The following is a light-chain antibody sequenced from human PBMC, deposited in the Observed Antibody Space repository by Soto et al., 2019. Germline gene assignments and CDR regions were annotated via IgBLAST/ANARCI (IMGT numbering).Light chain of an antibody. CDR2: GAS. CDR3: QQSFITPPLT. Sequence: DIQMSQSPSSLSASIGDRITITCLASQSISTYLNWYQQKPGKAPRLLIYGASTLQNGVPSRFSGSGSATDYTLTNNSLQPEDFATYYCQQSFITPPLTFGGGTTVEMK. V-gene: IGKV1-39*01. J-gene: IGKJ4*01. CDR1: QSISTY.